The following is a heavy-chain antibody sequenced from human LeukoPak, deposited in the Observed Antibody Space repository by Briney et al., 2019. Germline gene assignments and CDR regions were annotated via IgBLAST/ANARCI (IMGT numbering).Heavy chain of an antibody. V-gene: IGHV4-38-2*02. J-gene: IGHJ6*03. CDR2: IYHSGST. Sequence: PSETLSLTCTVSGYSISSGYYWGWIRQPPGKGLEWIGSIYHSGSTYYNPSLKSRVTISVDTSKNQFSLKLSSVTAADTAVYYCAREMGHYYYYYMDVWGKGTTVTVSS. D-gene: IGHD2-8*01. CDR3: AREMGHYYYYYMDV. CDR1: GYSISSGYY.